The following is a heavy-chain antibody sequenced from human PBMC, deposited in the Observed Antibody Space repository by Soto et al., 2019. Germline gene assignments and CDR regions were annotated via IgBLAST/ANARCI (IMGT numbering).Heavy chain of an antibody. CDR2: ISGNGRII. CDR3: XXXXXAXSRTDFDY. Sequence: QVQLVESGGGLVKPGGSLRLSCATSGFIFSDYYMHWIRQAPGKGLEWISYISGNGRIIQYADSAKGRFTISRDNXXXXXXXXXXXXXXXXXXXXXXXXXXXAXSRTDFDYWGQGTLVTVSS. CDR1: GFIFSDYY. J-gene: IGHJ4*02. V-gene: IGHV3-11*01.